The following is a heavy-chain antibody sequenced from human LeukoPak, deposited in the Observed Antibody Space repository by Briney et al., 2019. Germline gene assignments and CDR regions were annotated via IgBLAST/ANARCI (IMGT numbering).Heavy chain of an antibody. V-gene: IGHV3-48*02. CDR1: GFTFSSYS. J-gene: IGHJ4*02. CDR3: ARVSSDSSGPLFDY. Sequence: GGSLRLSCAASGFTFSSYSMNWVRQAPGKGLEWVSYISSSSSTIYYADSVKGRFTISRDNAKNSLYLQMNSLRDEDTAVYYCARVSSDSSGPLFDYWGQGTLVTVSS. D-gene: IGHD3-22*01. CDR2: ISSSSSTI.